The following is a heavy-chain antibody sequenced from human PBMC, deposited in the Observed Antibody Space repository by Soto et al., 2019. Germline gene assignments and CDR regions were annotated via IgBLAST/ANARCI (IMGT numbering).Heavy chain of an antibody. CDR2: IYPGDSDT. J-gene: IGHJ6*03. D-gene: IGHD2-8*01. V-gene: IGHV5-51*01. CDR1: GYTFTSYW. Sequence: EVQLVQSGAEVKKPGESLKISCKGFGYTFTSYWIAWVRQMPGKGLEWMGIIYPGDSDTRYSPSFKGQVTISADKSISTAYLQWSSLKASDTAMYYCARHPGMYGRGDYYYMDVWGKGTTVTVSS. CDR3: ARHPGMYGRGDYYYMDV.